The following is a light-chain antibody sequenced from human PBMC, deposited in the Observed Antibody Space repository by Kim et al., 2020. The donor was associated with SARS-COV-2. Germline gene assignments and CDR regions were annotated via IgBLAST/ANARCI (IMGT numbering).Light chain of an antibody. Sequence: SPGERATLSCRASQSVSSYLAWYQQKPGQAPRLLIYDASNRATGIPARFSGSGSGTDFTLTISSLEPEDFAVYYCQQRSNWPPGYTFGQGTKLAIK. CDR1: QSVSSY. CDR3: QQRSNWPPGYT. CDR2: DAS. V-gene: IGKV3-11*01. J-gene: IGKJ2*01.